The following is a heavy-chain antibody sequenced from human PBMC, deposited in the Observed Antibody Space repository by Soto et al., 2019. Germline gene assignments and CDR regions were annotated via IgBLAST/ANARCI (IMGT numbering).Heavy chain of an antibody. CDR2: IYYSGRT. J-gene: IGHJ4*02. CDR3: ARQRTTVVTQAYFDH. D-gene: IGHD2-21*02. CDR1: GESISSSSYY. V-gene: IGHV4-39*01. Sequence: SETLSLTCLFSGESISSSSYYWGWIRQPPGKGLEWIGSIYYSGRTYYNPSFKSRVTISIDTSKNQFSLKLSSVTATDTAVYYCARQRTTVVTQAYFDHWGQGALVTVSS.